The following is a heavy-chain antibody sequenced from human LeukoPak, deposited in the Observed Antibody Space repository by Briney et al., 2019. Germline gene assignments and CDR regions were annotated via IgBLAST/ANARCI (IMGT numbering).Heavy chain of an antibody. V-gene: IGHV4-39*02. CDR2: IYYSGST. J-gene: IGHJ3*02. D-gene: IGHD3-10*01. CDR3: AKDYFYGSGRSGAFDI. CDR1: GGSISSSSYY. Sequence: SETLSLTCTVSGGSISSSSYYWGWIRQPPGRGLEWIGSIYYSGSTYYNPSLKSRVTISVDTSKNQFSLKLSSVTAADTAVYYCAKDYFYGSGRSGAFDIWGQGTMVTVSS.